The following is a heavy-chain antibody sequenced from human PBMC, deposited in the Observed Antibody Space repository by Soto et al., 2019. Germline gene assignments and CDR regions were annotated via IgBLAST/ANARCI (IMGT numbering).Heavy chain of an antibody. V-gene: IGHV1-18*01. J-gene: IGHJ4*02. Sequence: ASVKVSCKASGYTFTSDGISWVRQAPGQGLEWMGWISAYNGNTNYAQKLQGRVTMTTDTSTSTAYMELRSLRSDDTAVYYCARDCRTGTTSRSGYDGYWGQGTLVTVSS. CDR3: ARDCRTGTTSRSGYDGY. D-gene: IGHD5-12*01. CDR2: ISAYNGNT. CDR1: GYTFTSDG.